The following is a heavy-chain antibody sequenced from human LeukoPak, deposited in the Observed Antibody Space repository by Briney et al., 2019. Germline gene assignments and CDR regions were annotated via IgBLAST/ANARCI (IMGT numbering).Heavy chain of an antibody. D-gene: IGHD5-12*01. J-gene: IGHJ3*02. V-gene: IGHV1-46*01. CDR2: INPSGGST. CDR3: AIGSDSGYDYGAFDI. CDR1: GYTFTSYY. Sequence: GASVKVSCKASGYTFTSYYMHWVRQAPGQGLEWMGIINPSGGSTSYAQKFQGRVTMTRDTSTSTVYMELSSLRSEDTAVYYCAIGSDSGYDYGAFDIWGQGTMVTVSS.